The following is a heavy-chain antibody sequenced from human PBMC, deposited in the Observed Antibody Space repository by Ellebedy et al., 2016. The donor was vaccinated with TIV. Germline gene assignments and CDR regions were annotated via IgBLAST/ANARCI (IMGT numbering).Heavy chain of an antibody. V-gene: IGHV3-30-3*01. CDR3: TRARGSYYYDSSGYKS. CDR1: GFTFSSHA. Sequence: GESLKISCAASGFTFSSHAMHWVRQAPGKGLEWVAVISYDGSNKYYADSVKGRFTISRDNSKNTLYLQMDSLRAEDTAVYYCTRARGSYYYDSSGYKSWGQGTLVTVSS. D-gene: IGHD3-22*01. CDR2: ISYDGSNK. J-gene: IGHJ5*01.